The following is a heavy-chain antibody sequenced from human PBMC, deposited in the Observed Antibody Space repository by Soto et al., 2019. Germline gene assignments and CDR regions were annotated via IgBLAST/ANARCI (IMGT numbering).Heavy chain of an antibody. J-gene: IGHJ3*02. CDR3: ARDSIGASIAVAAIDAFDI. Sequence: SVKVSCKASGGTFSSYAISWVRQAPGQGLEWMGGIIPIFGTANYAQKFQGRVTITADESTSTAYMELSSLRSEDTAVYYCARDSIGASIAVAAIDAFDIWGQGTMVTVS. CDR1: GGTFSSYA. CDR2: IIPIFGTA. V-gene: IGHV1-69*13. D-gene: IGHD6-19*01.